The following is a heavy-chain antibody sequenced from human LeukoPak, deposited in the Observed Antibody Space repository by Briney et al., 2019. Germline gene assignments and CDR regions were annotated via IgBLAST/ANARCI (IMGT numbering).Heavy chain of an antibody. V-gene: IGHV4-30-4*01. CDR2: IYYSGST. D-gene: IGHD6-13*01. CDR3: ASPYSSSWYYFDY. Sequence: SETLSLTCTVSGGSISSGDYYWSWIRQPPGKGLEWIGYIYYSGSTYYNPSLKSRVTISVDTSKNQFSLKLSSVTAADTAVYYCASPYSSSWYYFDYWGQGTLVTVSS. CDR1: GGSISSGDYY. J-gene: IGHJ4*02.